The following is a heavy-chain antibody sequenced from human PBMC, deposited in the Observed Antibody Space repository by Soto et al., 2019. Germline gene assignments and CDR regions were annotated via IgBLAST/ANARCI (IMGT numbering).Heavy chain of an antibody. CDR2: IYYSGST. Sequence: ASETLSLTCTGSCGSINSYYWSWIRQPPGKGLEWIGYIYYSGSTNYNPSLKSRVTISVDTSKNQFSLKLSSVTAADTAVYYCARRYRLGFAFWGQGTLVTVSS. D-gene: IGHD3-16*01. CDR1: CGSINSYY. CDR3: ARRYRLGFAF. J-gene: IGHJ4*02. V-gene: IGHV4-59*08.